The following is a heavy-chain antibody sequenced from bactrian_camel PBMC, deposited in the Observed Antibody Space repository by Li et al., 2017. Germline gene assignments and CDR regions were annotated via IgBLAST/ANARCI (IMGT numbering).Heavy chain of an antibody. CDR2: IDSNGVT. Sequence: HVQLVESGGGSVQAGGSLRLSCTLSGGLWPLVYSMAWFRQAPGAKRETVATIDSNGVTKVAGSVKARFTASKDNDKKTWYLRMNNLKPEDTALYTCAAEDQAPWDMGWICNYNSWGQGTQVTVS. CDR3: AAEDQAPWDMGWICNYNS. V-gene: IGHV3S53*01. J-gene: IGHJ6*01. CDR1: GGLWPLVYS. D-gene: IGHD3*01.